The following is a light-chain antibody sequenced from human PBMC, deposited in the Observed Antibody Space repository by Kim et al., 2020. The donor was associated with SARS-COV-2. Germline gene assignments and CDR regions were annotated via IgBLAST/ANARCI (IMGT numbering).Light chain of an antibody. CDR2: DVS. J-gene: IGLJ1*01. V-gene: IGLV2-14*01. CDR3: GSYTSNSTYV. Sequence: QSALTQPASVSGSPGQSITISCTGTSSDVGGYNYVSWYQQHPGKAPKLMIYDVSKRPSGVSNRFSGSKSGNTASLTISGLQAEDEADYYCGSYTSNSTYVFGTGTKVTVL. CDR1: SSDVGGYNY.